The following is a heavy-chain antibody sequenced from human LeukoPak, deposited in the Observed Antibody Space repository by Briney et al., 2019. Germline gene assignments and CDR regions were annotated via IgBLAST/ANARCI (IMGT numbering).Heavy chain of an antibody. CDR3: ARRGSEIVAGDNWFDP. V-gene: IGHV4-34*01. Sequence: SETLSLTCAVSGGSFSGYYWSWIRQPPGRGLEWIGEFNHSGNTNYNPCLKSRVTISVDTSKNQFSLKLSSVTAADTAVYYCARRGSEIVAGDNWFDPWGQGTLVTVSS. CDR1: GGSFSGYY. D-gene: IGHD3-22*01. J-gene: IGHJ5*02. CDR2: FNHSGNT.